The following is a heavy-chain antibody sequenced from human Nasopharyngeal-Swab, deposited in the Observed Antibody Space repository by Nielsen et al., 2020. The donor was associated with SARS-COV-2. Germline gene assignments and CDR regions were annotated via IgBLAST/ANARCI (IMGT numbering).Heavy chain of an antibody. J-gene: IGHJ3*02. CDR2: IYYSGST. D-gene: IGHD3-22*01. V-gene: IGHV4-59*01. CDR3: AREYQSTYYYDSSGPIYDAFDI. Sequence: SETLSLTCTVSGGSISSYYWSWIRQPPGKGLEWIGYIYYSGSTNYNPSLKSRVTISVETSKNQFSLKLSSVTAADTAVYYCAREYQSTYYYDSSGPIYDAFDIWGQGTMVTVSS. CDR1: GGSISSYY.